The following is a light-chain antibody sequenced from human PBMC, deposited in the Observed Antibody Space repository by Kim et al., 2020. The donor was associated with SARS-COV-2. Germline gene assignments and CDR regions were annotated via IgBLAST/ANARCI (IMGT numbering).Light chain of an antibody. CDR2: GAS. CDR3: QQYGHLIT. Sequence: SLSPGERVTLACRASQRVSSSYLAWYQQKPGRAPRLLIYGASSRSTGIPDRFSGSGSGTDFTLTINRLEPEDFAVYYCQQYGHLITFGQGTRLEIK. J-gene: IGKJ5*01. V-gene: IGKV3-20*01. CDR1: QRVSSSY.